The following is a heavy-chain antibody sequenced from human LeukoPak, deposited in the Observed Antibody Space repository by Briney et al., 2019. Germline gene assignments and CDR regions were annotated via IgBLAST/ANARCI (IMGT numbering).Heavy chain of an antibody. D-gene: IGHD5-12*01. Sequence: SETLSLTCTVSGGSIINTNYFWGWVRQSPGKGLEWIGNIYYSGSTYYSPSLKSRVTISVDTSKNLFSLTLSSMTAADTAVYYCARLQRGDSGYALHLNWYFDLWGRGTLVTVSS. J-gene: IGHJ2*01. V-gene: IGHV4-39*01. CDR1: GGSIINTNYF. CDR3: ARLQRGDSGYALHLNWYFDL. CDR2: IYYSGST.